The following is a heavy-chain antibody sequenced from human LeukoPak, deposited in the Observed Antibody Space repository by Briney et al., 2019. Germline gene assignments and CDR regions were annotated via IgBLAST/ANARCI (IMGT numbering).Heavy chain of an antibody. J-gene: IGHJ4*02. CDR3: ARIRGGSIDY. CDR1: GFTLSTYA. Sequence: GGSLRLSCAASGFTLSTYAMHWVRQAPGKGLEWVAVISYDGTDAYYADSVKGRFTISRDTSKNSLYLQMNSLRAEDTAVFYCARIRGGSIDYSGQGTLVTVSS. V-gene: IGHV3-30-3*01. D-gene: IGHD3-16*01. CDR2: ISYDGTDA.